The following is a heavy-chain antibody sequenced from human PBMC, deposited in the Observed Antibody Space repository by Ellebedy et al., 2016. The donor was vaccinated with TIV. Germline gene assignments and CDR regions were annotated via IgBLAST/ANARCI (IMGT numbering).Heavy chain of an antibody. CDR1: GFTLSSYI. J-gene: IGHJ4*02. CDR3: ARDHFHCSPNNCAPVTVPNYPAGF. Sequence: GESLKISCAASGFTLSSYILHWVRQAPGKGLEWVAMISNDGNGEFYAASVKGRFSIYRDNSENTVYLQMNSLRAEDTAVYYCARDHFHCSPNNCAPVTVPNYPAGFWGRGTLVTVSA. V-gene: IGHV3-30-3*01. CDR2: ISNDGNGE. D-gene: IGHD2-15*01.